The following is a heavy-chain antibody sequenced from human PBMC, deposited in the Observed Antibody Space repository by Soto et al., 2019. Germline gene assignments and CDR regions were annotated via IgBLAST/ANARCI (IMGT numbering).Heavy chain of an antibody. CDR3: ARLVGATIPEVDWFDP. CDR2: IYYSGST. Sequence: PSETLSLTCTVSGGSISSSSYYWGWIRQPPGKGLEWIGSIYYSGSTYYNPSLKSRVTISVDTSKNQFSLKLSSVTAADTAVYYCARLVGATIPEVDWFDPWGQGTLVTVSS. CDR1: GGSISSSSYY. D-gene: IGHD5-12*01. J-gene: IGHJ5*02. V-gene: IGHV4-39*01.